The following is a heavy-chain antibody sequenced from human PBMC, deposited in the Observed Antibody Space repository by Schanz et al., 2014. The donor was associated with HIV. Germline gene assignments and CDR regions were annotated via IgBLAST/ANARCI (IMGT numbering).Heavy chain of an antibody. D-gene: IGHD3-3*01. Sequence: QVQLVQSGAEVKKPGSSVTVSCKASGGTFSNYAMTWVRQAPGQGPEWMGWINPYNGNTNSAQKFQGRVTMTTDTSTSTAYMELRSLRSDDSAVYFCARERRDFTFWSGYYRGGYYFDYWGQGALVTVSS. CDR2: INPYNGNT. V-gene: IGHV1-18*01. CDR1: GGTFSNYA. CDR3: ARERRDFTFWSGYYRGGYYFDY. J-gene: IGHJ4*02.